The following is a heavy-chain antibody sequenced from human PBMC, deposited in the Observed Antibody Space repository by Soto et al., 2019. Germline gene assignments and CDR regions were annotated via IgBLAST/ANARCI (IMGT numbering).Heavy chain of an antibody. V-gene: IGHV4-61*01. Sequence: QVQLQVSGPGLVKPSETLSLTCTVSGGSVSSGSYYWSWIRQPPGKGLEWIGYIYYSGSTNYNPSLKSRVTISVDTSKNQFSLKLSSVTAADTAVYYCARDGYNYFDYWGQGTLVTVSS. CDR3: ARDGYNYFDY. D-gene: IGHD5-12*01. J-gene: IGHJ4*02. CDR2: IYYSGST. CDR1: GGSVSSGSYY.